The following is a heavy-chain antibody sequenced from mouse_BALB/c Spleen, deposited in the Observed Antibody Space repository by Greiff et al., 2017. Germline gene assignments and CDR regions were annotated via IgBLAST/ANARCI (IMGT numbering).Heavy chain of an antibody. CDR3: VGESAYYYGSRSWFAY. CDR1: GYAFSSYW. Sequence: QVQLQQSGAELVRPGSSVKISCKASGYAFSSYWMNWVKQRPGQGLEWIGQIYPGDGDTNYNGKFKGKATLTADKSSSTAYMQLSSLTSEDSAVYFGVGESAYYYGSRSWFAYWGQGTLVTVSA. J-gene: IGHJ3*01. V-gene: IGHV1-80*01. CDR2: IYPGDGDT. D-gene: IGHD1-1*01.